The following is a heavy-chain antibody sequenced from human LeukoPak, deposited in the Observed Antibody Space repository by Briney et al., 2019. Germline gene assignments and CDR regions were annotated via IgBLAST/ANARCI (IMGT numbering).Heavy chain of an antibody. D-gene: IGHD6-6*01. Sequence: GGSLRLSCAASGFTFDDYAMHWVRQAPGKGLEWVSGISWNSGSIGYADSVKGRFTISRDNAKNSLYLQMNSLRAEDTALYYCAKGTSSIAALIDYWGQGTLVTVSS. J-gene: IGHJ4*02. CDR3: AKGTSSIAALIDY. CDR1: GFTFDDYA. V-gene: IGHV3-9*01. CDR2: ISWNSGSI.